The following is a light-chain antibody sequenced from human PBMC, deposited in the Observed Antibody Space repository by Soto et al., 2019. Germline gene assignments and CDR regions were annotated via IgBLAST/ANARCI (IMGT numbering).Light chain of an antibody. CDR1: SGHSNYA. Sequence: QLVLTQSPSASASLGASVKLTCTLSSGHSNYAIAWHQQQPEKGPRYLMSVNSDGSHTKGDGIPDRFSGSSSGAERYLTISSLQSEDEADYYCQTWGAGWVFGGGTKVTVL. J-gene: IGLJ3*02. V-gene: IGLV4-69*01. CDR3: QTWGAGWV. CDR2: VNSDGSH.